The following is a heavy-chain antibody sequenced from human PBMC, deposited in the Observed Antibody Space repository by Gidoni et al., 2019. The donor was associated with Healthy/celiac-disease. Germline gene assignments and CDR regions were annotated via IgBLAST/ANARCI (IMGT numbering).Heavy chain of an antibody. CDR2: ISYDGSNK. Sequence: QVQLVASGGGVVQPGRSLRLPCSASAFTFRSYGMHWVRQAPGKGLEWVAVISYDGSNKYYADSVKGRFTISRDNSKNTLYLQMNSLRAEDTAVYYCAKDYYSGGSCYFDYWGQGTLVTVSS. CDR3: AKDYYSGGSCYFDY. CDR1: AFTFRSYG. J-gene: IGHJ4*02. D-gene: IGHD2-15*01. V-gene: IGHV3-30*18.